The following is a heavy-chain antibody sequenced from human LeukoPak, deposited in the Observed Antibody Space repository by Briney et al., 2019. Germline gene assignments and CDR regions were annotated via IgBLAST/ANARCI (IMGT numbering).Heavy chain of an antibody. J-gene: IGHJ4*02. CDR3: AASTGDFDY. V-gene: IGHV1-2*02. CDR2: INPNSGGT. D-gene: IGHD7-27*01. CDR1: GYTLTELS. Sequence: ASVKVSCKVSGYTLTELSMHWVRQAPGQGLEWMGWINPNSGGTNYAQKFQGRVTMTRDTSISTAYMELSRLRSDDTAVYYCAASTGDFDYWGQGTLVTVSS.